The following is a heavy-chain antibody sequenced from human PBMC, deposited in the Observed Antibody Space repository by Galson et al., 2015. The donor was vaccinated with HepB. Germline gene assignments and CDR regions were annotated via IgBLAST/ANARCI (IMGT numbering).Heavy chain of an antibody. CDR1: GGSISSYY. CDR3: ARDHSGDRYYGSSGYGYYFDY. D-gene: IGHD3-22*01. J-gene: IGHJ4*02. CDR2: IYNSGST. Sequence: SETLSLTCTVSGGSISSYYWNWIRQPPGKGLEWIGYIYNSGSTNYNPSLKSRVTISADTSKNQFSLKLSSVTAADTAIYYCARDHSGDRYYGSSGYGYYFDYWGQGTLVTVSS. V-gene: IGHV4-59*01.